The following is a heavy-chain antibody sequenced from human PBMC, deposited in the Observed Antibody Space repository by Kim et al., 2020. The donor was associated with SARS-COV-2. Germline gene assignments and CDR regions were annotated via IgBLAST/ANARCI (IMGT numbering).Heavy chain of an antibody. J-gene: IGHJ4*02. CDR3: ATDRLSKPNPVHDY. D-gene: IGHD6-6*01. V-gene: IGHV3-7*01. Sequence: GGSLRLSCAASGITFSSYWMSWVRQAPGKGLEWVANIKEDGSDKYYVGSVKGRFTISRDNAKNSLYLQMNSLRADDTAVYYCATDRLSKPNPVHDYWGQGTLVTVSS. CDR2: IKEDGSDK. CDR1: GITFSSYW.